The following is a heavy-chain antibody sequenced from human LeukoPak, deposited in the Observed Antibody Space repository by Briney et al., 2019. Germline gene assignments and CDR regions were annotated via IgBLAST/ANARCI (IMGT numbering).Heavy chain of an antibody. D-gene: IGHD2-15*01. CDR3: ARDCSGGSCYGAFDI. CDR2: IYHSGST. V-gene: IGHV4-4*02. Sequence: SGTLSLTYAVSGGSISSSNWWSWVRQPPGKGLEWIGEIYHSGSTNYNPSLKSRITISVDTSENRFSLKLSSVTATDTAVYYCARDCSGGSCYGAFDIWGQGTMVTVSS. J-gene: IGHJ3*02. CDR1: GGSISSSNW.